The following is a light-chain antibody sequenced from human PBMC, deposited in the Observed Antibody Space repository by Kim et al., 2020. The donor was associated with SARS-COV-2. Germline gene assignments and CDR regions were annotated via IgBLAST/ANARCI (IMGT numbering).Light chain of an antibody. Sequence: VTAACTGSSSTIGAGYDVHWYQQLPGTAPKLRIYGNSNRPSGVPDRFSGSKSGTSASLAITGLQAEDEADYYCQSYDSSLSGRYVFGTGTKVTVL. J-gene: IGLJ1*01. V-gene: IGLV1-40*01. CDR3: QSYDSSLSGRYV. CDR1: SSTIGAGYD. CDR2: GNS.